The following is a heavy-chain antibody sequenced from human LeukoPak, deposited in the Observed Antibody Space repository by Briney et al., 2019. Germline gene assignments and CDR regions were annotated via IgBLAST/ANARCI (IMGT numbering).Heavy chain of an antibody. CDR1: GGSISSYY. D-gene: IGHD3-10*01. CDR2: IYSSGTI. CDR3: TRDSGTTGEVKFDP. Sequence: PSETLSLTCSVSGGSISSYYWSWIRQPAGKGLEWIGRIYSSGTITYNPSLQSRVTMSVDTSKNEFSQKMSSVTAADTAVYYCTRDSGTTGEVKFDPWGQGTLVAVSS. J-gene: IGHJ5*02. V-gene: IGHV4-4*07.